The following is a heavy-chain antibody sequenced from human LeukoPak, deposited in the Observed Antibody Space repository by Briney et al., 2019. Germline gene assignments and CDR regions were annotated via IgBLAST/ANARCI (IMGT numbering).Heavy chain of an antibody. CDR3: AKRGLRVPSAILPFDY. CDR2: ISGSGGST. V-gene: IGHV3-23*01. Sequence: GGSLRLSCAASGFTFSSYAMSWVRQAPGKGLEWVSAISGSGGSTYYADSVKGRFTISRDNSKNTLYLQMNSLRAEGTAVYYCAKRGLRVPSAILPFDYWGQGTLVTVSS. D-gene: IGHD2-2*01. J-gene: IGHJ4*02. CDR1: GFTFSSYA.